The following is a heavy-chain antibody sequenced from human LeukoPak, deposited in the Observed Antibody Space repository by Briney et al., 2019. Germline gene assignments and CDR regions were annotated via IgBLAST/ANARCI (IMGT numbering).Heavy chain of an antibody. D-gene: IGHD4-17*01. CDR2: INPSGGST. V-gene: IGHV1-46*01. CDR3: ARLAPYGDTDY. Sequence: EASVKVSCKASGYTFTSYYMHWVRQAPGQGLEWMGIINPSGGSTSYAQKFQGRVTMTGDMSTSTVYMELSSLRSEDTAVYYCARLAPYGDTDYWGQGTLVTVSS. J-gene: IGHJ4*02. CDR1: GYTFTSYY.